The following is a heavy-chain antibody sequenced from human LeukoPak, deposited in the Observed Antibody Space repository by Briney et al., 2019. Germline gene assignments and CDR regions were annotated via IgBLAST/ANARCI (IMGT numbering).Heavy chain of an antibody. CDR2: IYSGGST. J-gene: IGHJ4*02. CDR3: ARDEYCSGGSCYSDY. D-gene: IGHD2-15*01. Sequence: PGGSLRLSCAASGFTVSSSYMSWVRQAPGKGLEWVSLIYSGGSTFYADSVEGRFTISRDTSKNTLYLQMYSLRAEDTAVYYCARDEYCSGGSCYSDYWGQGTLVTVSS. CDR1: GFTVSSSY. V-gene: IGHV3-66*01.